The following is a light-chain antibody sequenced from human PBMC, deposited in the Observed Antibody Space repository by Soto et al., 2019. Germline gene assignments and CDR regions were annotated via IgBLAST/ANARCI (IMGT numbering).Light chain of an antibody. CDR1: QSVHSY. CDR2: DAS. J-gene: IGKJ5*01. Sequence: DIVLTQSPATLSWSPGERATLSCRASQSVHSYLAWFQQKPGQAPSLIIYDASNRATGIPALFSGSGSGTAFTLTSSSLEPEDFAVYYCYQRYGWPPITFGQGARLEIK. V-gene: IGKV3-11*01. CDR3: YQRYGWPPIT.